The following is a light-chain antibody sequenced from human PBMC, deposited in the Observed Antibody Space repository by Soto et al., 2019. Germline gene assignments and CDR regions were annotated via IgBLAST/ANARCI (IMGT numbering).Light chain of an antibody. CDR2: GAF. Sequence: EIVLTQSPGTLSLSPGERATLSCRSSQSVSSSYLAWYQQNPGQAPRLIIHGAFTRATGIPARFSGSGSGTDCTLTISSLEPEDIAVYCCQQRSNWRVTFGGGTKVDIK. CDR3: QQRSNWRVT. J-gene: IGKJ4*01. V-gene: IGKV3D-20*02. CDR1: QSVSSSY.